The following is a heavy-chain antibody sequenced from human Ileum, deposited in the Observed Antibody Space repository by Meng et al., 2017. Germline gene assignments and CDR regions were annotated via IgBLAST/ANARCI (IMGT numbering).Heavy chain of an antibody. CDR2: IYPGDSDT. CDR1: GYSFTSYW. Sequence: GESLKISCKGSGYSFTSYWIGWVRQMPGKGLEWMGIIYPGDSDTRDSPSFQGQVPISADKSISTAYLQWSSLKASDTAMYYWARRGGGEYCSGGSCTYYYYGMDVWGQGTTVTVSS. J-gene: IGHJ6*02. V-gene: IGHV5-51*01. D-gene: IGHD2-15*01. CDR3: ARRGGGEYCSGGSCTYYYYGMDV.